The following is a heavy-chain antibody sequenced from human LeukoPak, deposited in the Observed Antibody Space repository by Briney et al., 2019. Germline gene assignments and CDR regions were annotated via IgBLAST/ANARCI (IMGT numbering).Heavy chain of an antibody. J-gene: IGHJ4*02. D-gene: IGHD3-3*01. CDR3: ARIIYDFWSGYFDY. V-gene: IGHV4-34*01. CDR2: INHSGST. Sequence: PSETLSLTCAVYGGSFSGYYWSWIRQPPGKGLEWIGEINHSGSTNYNPSLKSRVTISVDTSKNQFSLKLSSVTAADTAVYYCARIIYDFWSGYFDYWGQGTLVTVSS. CDR1: GGSFSGYY.